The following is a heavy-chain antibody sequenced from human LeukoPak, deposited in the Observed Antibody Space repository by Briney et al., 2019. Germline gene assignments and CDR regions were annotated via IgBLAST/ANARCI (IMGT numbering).Heavy chain of an antibody. CDR1: GFGVSDYA. CDR3: ARRLSLRFDAFAI. J-gene: IGHJ3*02. V-gene: IGHV3-23*01. D-gene: IGHD3-3*01. Sequence: GGSLRLSCAASGFGVSDYAMTWIRQSPGKGLKGRFTISRDTSKNTVFLQMNSLRAEDTALYYCARRLSLRFDAFAIWGPGTMVTVSS.